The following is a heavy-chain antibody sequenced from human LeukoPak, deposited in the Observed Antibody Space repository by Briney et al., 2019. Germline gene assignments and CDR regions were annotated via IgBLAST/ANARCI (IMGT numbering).Heavy chain of an antibody. CDR3: ARHCCSGPAKRVFDI. Sequence: TSETLSLTCTVSGGSFISSDYHWGWVRQPPGKGLEWIGTISYSGNTDYNPSLRSRVTISVDTSNNQFSLRLGSVTAADTAVYHCARHCCSGPAKRVFDIWGQGTMVTVSS. CDR2: ISYSGNT. CDR1: GGSFISSDYH. D-gene: IGHD2-15*01. J-gene: IGHJ3*02. V-gene: IGHV4-39*01.